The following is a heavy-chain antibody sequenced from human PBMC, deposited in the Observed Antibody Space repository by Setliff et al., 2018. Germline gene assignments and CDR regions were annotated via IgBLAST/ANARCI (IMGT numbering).Heavy chain of an antibody. CDR3: AIVRPFEK. D-gene: IGHD4-17*01. Sequence: RASVKVSCKASGYTFTSYGISWVRQAPGQGLGGMGWISAYNGNTNYAQKLQGRVTMTTDTSTSTAYMELRSLRSDDTAVYYCAIVRPFEKWGQGTLVTVSS. V-gene: IGHV1-18*01. J-gene: IGHJ4*02. CDR1: GYTFTSYG. CDR2: ISAYNGNT.